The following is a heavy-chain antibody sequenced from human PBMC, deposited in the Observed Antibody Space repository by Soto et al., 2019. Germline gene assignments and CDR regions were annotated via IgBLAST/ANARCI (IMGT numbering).Heavy chain of an antibody. J-gene: IGHJ3*02. CDR3: VRPVVAETYDAFDI. CDR2: IIPISDTT. V-gene: IGHV1-69*08. D-gene: IGHD2-15*01. CDR1: GGTFSSYI. Sequence: GASVKVSCKASGGTFSSYIINWVRQAPGQGLEWMGRIIPISDTTDYARKFQGRVSFSADKATTTAYMELNSLGSDDTAIYYCVRPVVAETYDAFDIWGQGTMVTVSS.